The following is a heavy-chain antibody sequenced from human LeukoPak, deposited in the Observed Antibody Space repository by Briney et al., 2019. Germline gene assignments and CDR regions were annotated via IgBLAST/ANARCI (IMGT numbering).Heavy chain of an antibody. CDR1: GFTFSSSA. V-gene: IGHV3-23*01. Sequence: GGSLRLSCAASGFTFSSSAMSWVRQAPGKGLEWVSAISNNGGYTYYADSVQGRFTISRDNSKSTLCLQMNSLRAEDTAVYYCVRDGGSGLDYWGQGTLVIVSS. CDR2: ISNNGGYT. CDR3: VRDGGSGLDY. J-gene: IGHJ4*02. D-gene: IGHD6-19*01.